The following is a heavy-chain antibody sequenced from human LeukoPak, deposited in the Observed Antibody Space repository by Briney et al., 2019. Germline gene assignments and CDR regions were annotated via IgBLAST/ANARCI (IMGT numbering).Heavy chain of an antibody. D-gene: IGHD3-10*01. V-gene: IGHV3-23*01. CDR1: GFPFIINA. CDR2: ISGTGGGT. CDR3: ARFRGSGSHTLYSFDY. J-gene: IGHJ4*02. Sequence: GWSLRLSCAASGFPFIINAMSWVRQAPGKGLDWVSGISGTGGGTFYAASVKGRFSISRDDSINTLYLQMSSLRAEDTAVYYCARFRGSGSHTLYSFDYWGQGSLVTVSS.